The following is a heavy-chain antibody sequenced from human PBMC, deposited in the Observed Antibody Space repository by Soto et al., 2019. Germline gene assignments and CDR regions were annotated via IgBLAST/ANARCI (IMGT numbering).Heavy chain of an antibody. CDR2: IYYSGST. J-gene: IGHJ4*02. Sequence: SETLSLTCTVSGGSISSYYWSWIRQPPGKGLEWIGYIYYSGSTNYNPSLKSRVTISVDTSKNQFSLKLSSVTAADTAVYYCARLGIAVAGDFDYWGQGTLVTVSS. CDR3: ARLGIAVAGDFDY. CDR1: GGSISSYY. V-gene: IGHV4-59*01. D-gene: IGHD6-19*01.